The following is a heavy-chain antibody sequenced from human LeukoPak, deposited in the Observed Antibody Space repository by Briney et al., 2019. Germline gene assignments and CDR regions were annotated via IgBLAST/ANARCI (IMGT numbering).Heavy chain of an antibody. D-gene: IGHD3-22*01. CDR2: ISSSGSPI. CDR3: AREDYSDSSGLVDY. Sequence: LSLTCAVYGGSFSGYYWSWIRQAPGRGLEWVSYISSSGSPIYDADSVKGRFTISRDNAKNSLYLQMNSLRADDTAVYYCAREDYSDSSGLVDYWGQGTLVTVSS. CDR1: GGSFSGYY. V-gene: IGHV3-11*04. J-gene: IGHJ4*02.